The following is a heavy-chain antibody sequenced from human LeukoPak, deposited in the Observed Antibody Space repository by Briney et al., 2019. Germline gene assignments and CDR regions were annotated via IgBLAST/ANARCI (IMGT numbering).Heavy chain of an antibody. CDR3: AKDAHTCYGILTGYSIGGAFDI. CDR1: GFTFDYYA. Sequence: GGSLRLSCAVSGFTFDYYAMHWVRQAPGKGLEWVSGISWNSGRIGYADSVKGRFTISRDNAKMSLYLQTSTLKAEDTALYYCAKDAHTCYGILTGYSIGGAFDIWGQGTMVTVSS. J-gene: IGHJ3*02. V-gene: IGHV3-9*01. CDR2: ISWNSGRI. D-gene: IGHD3-9*01.